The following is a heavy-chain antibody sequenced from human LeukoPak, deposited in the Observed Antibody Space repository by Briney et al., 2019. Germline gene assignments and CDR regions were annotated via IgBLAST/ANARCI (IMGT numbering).Heavy chain of an antibody. CDR3: ARSLFSGSSPDY. J-gene: IGHJ4*02. Sequence: ASVKVSCKASGYTFTGYYMHWVRQAPGQGLEWMGWINPNSGGTNYAQKFQGRVTMTRDTSISTAYMELSRLRSDDTAVYYCARSLFSGSSPDYWGQGTLVTVSS. V-gene: IGHV1-2*02. CDR2: INPNSGGT. D-gene: IGHD1-26*01. CDR1: GYTFTGYY.